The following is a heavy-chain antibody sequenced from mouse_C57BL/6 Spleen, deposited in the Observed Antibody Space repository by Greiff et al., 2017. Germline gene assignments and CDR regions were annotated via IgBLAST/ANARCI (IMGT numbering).Heavy chain of an antibody. CDR1: GYSITSGYY. CDR2: ISYDGSN. Sequence: EVQLQQSGPGLVKPSQSLSLTCSVTGYSITSGYYWNCIRQFPGNKLEWMGYISYDGSNNYNPSLKNRISITRDTSKNQFFLKLNSVTTEDTATYYCAGANLFAYWGQGTLVTVSA. D-gene: IGHD3-1*01. V-gene: IGHV3-6*01. CDR3: AGANLFAY. J-gene: IGHJ3*01.